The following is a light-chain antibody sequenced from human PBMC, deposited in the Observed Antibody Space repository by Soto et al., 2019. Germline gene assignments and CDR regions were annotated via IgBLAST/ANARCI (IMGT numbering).Light chain of an antibody. Sequence: DIVMTQSPDYLPVSLGERATISCKSSQSVLSSSNNKNYLAWYQHKSGLPPKLLIYWASTRESGVPDRFSGSGSGTDFTLTISSLQAEDVAVDYCQQYYTTLFTFGQGTKLEIK. CDR3: QQYYTTLFT. J-gene: IGKJ2*01. CDR2: WAS. CDR1: QSVLSSSNNKNY. V-gene: IGKV4-1*01.